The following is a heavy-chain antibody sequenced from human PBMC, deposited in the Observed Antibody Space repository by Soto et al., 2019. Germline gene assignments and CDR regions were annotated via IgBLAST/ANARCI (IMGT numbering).Heavy chain of an antibody. D-gene: IGHD4-17*01. CDR3: ARRDDYGDYFDY. V-gene: IGHV1-8*01. CDR2: MDPKSGNT. Sequence: VQLVQSGAEVKKPGASVKVSCKASGYTFSRYHINWVRQATGQGLEWLGWMDPKSGNTDYAQKFQGRVTMTMNTSISTAYMDLDSLRSDDTAVYYCARRDDYGDYFDYWGQGTLVTVSS. J-gene: IGHJ4*02. CDR1: GYTFSRYH.